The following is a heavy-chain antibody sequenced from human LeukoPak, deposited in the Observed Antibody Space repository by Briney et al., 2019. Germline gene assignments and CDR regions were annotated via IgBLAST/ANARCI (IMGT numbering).Heavy chain of an antibody. V-gene: IGHV1-18*01. CDR1: GGTFSSYA. Sequence: ASVKVSCKASGGTFSSYAISWVRQAPGQGLEWMGWISAYNGNTNYAQKLQGRVTMTTDTSTSTAYMELRSLRSDDTAVYYCARVRQDIVVVVAATRVYYFDYWGQGTLVTVSS. D-gene: IGHD2-15*01. CDR3: ARVRQDIVVVVAATRVYYFDY. J-gene: IGHJ4*02. CDR2: ISAYNGNT.